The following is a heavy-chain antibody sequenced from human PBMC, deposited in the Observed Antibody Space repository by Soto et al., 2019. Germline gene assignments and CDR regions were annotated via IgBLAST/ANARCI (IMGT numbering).Heavy chain of an antibody. CDR3: STMKPLVQGGVDH. V-gene: IGHV4-39*01. J-gene: IGHJ5*02. D-gene: IGHD6-6*01. CDR1: GGSISSSSYH. CDR2: IDYTGIA. Sequence: QLQLQESGPGLVKPSETLSLTCTVSGGSISSSSYHWGWVRQPPGKGLEYIGTIDYTGIAFYNPSLKSRVTMSVDTSKNQFSLKLSSVTAADTAVYYCSTMKPLVQGGVDHWGQGTLVTVSS.